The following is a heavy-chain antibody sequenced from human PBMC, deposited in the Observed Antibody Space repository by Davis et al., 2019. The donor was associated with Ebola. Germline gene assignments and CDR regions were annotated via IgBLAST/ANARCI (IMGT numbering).Heavy chain of an antibody. Sequence: ASSVNVSCKASGYTFSSYGISWVRQAPGQGLEWMGWISAYNGNTNYAQTPQGRVTMTTDKSTCTAYIELRSLRSDDTAVYYCARFERVDYDILTGYYYYYYGMDDWGKGTTVTVSS. CDR2: ISAYNGNT. V-gene: IGHV1-18*01. CDR3: ARFERVDYDILTGYYYYYYGMDD. J-gene: IGHJ6*04. CDR1: GYTFSSYG. D-gene: IGHD3-9*01.